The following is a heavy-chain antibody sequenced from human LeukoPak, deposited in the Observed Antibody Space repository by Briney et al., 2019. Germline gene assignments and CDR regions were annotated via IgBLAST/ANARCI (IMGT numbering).Heavy chain of an antibody. CDR3: ASEVVDIVAPRYFDY. J-gene: IGHJ4*02. CDR1: GYTFTGYY. CDR2: INPNSGGT. Sequence: ASVKVSCKASGYTFTGYYMHWARQAPGQGLEWMGWINPNSGGTNYAQKFQGRVTMTRDTSISTAYMELSRLRSDDTAVYYCASEVVDIVAPRYFDYWGQGTLVTVSS. V-gene: IGHV1-2*02. D-gene: IGHD5-12*01.